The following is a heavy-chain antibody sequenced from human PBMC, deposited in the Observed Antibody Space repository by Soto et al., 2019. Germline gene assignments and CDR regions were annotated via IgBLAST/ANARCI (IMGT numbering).Heavy chain of an antibody. Sequence: SETLSLTCTVSGGSISSYYWSWIRQPPGKGLEWIGYIYYSGSTNYNPSLKSRVTISVDTSKNQFSLKLSSVTAADTAVYYCARGLDTVNYYYYDMDVWGRRTTVTVSS. J-gene: IGHJ6*02. CDR1: GGSISSYY. CDR2: IYYSGST. V-gene: IGHV4-59*01. CDR3: ARGLDTVNYYYYDMDV. D-gene: IGHD5-18*01.